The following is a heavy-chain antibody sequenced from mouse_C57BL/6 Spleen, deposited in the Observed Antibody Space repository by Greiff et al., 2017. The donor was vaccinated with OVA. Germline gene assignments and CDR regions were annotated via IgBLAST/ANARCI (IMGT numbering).Heavy chain of an antibody. CDR3: ARNYYGSIGSLFDY. Sequence: EVMLVESEGGLVQPGSSMKLSCTASGFTFSDYYMAWVRQVPEKGLEWVANINYDGSSTYYLDSLKSRFIISRDNAKNILYLQMSSLKSEDTATYYCARNYYGSIGSLFDYWGQGTTLTVSS. J-gene: IGHJ2*01. V-gene: IGHV5-16*01. D-gene: IGHD1-1*01. CDR2: INYDGSST. CDR1: GFTFSDYY.